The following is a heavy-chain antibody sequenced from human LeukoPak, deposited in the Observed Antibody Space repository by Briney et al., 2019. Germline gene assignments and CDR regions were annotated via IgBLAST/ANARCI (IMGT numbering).Heavy chain of an antibody. D-gene: IGHD3-22*01. V-gene: IGHV3-11*01. CDR1: GFTFSDYY. CDR2: ISSSSSTI. Sequence: GGSLRLSCAASGFTFSDYYMSWIRQAPGKGLEWVSYISSSSSTIYYADSVKGRFTISRDNAKNSLYLQMNSLRAEDTAVYYCARTYYYDSSGYYYFDYWGQGTLVTVSS. J-gene: IGHJ4*02. CDR3: ARTYYYDSSGYYYFDY.